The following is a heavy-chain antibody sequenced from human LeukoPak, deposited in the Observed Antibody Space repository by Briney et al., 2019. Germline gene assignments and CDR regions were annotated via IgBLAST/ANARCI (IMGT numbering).Heavy chain of an antibody. V-gene: IGHV3-30*04. CDR3: ARDPILTGYYGSFDY. D-gene: IGHD3-9*01. CDR1: GFTFSSYA. Sequence: GGSLRLSCAASGFTFSSYAMHWVRQAPGKGLEWVAVISYDGSNKYYADSVKGRFTISRDNSKNTLYLEMNSLRPEDTAVYYCARDPILTGYYGSFDYWGQGTLVTVSS. J-gene: IGHJ4*02. CDR2: ISYDGSNK.